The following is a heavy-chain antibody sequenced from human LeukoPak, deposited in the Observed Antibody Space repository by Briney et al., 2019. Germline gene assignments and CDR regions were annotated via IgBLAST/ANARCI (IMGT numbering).Heavy chain of an antibody. V-gene: IGHV3-30*01. CDR3: ARAKYGSDWANFDY. Sequence: PGRSLRLSCAASGFTLNSYTMHWVRQAPGKGLEWVAVISYDGSITYYADSVKGRFTISRDISKNTLFMQMNSLRAEDTAMYYCARAKYGSDWANFDYWGQGTLVTVSS. J-gene: IGHJ4*02. CDR1: GFTLNSYT. D-gene: IGHD6-19*01. CDR2: ISYDGSIT.